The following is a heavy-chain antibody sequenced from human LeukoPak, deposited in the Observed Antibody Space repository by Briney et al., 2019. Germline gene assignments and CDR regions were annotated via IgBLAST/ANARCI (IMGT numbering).Heavy chain of an antibody. CDR2: IKQDGSVK. J-gene: IGHJ4*02. D-gene: IGHD5-12*01. Sequence: GGSLRLSCAASGLTFSTYWMSWVRQAPGKGLEWVANIKQDGSVKNYVDSVKGRFTISRDNAKNSLYLQMNSLRADDTAMYYCVRGGYGPDYWGQGTLVTVSS. V-gene: IGHV3-7*03. CDR1: GLTFSTYW. CDR3: VRGGYGPDY.